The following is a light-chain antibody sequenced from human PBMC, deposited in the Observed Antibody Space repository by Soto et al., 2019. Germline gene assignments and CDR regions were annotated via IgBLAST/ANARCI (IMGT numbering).Light chain of an antibody. CDR3: QQYNNWPPWT. Sequence: EIVLRQSPVTLSLSPGERATLSCRASQSVSSRYLAWYQQKPGQGPRLLISGASTRATGIPDRFSGSGSGTEFTLTISSLQSEDFAVYYCQQYNNWPPWTFGQGTKVDIK. CDR1: QSVSSRY. CDR2: GAS. V-gene: IGKV3D-15*01. J-gene: IGKJ1*01.